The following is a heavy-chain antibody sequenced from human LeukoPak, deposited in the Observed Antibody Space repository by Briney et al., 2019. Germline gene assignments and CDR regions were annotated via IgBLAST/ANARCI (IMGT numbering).Heavy chain of an antibody. Sequence: SETLSLTCTVSGASISNYYWSWIRQPPATGLEWIGYLYYSGSTNYNPSLYSRVTISVYTSKNQFSLKLSSVTAADTAVYYCATRISSNYPPNAFDIWGQGTMVTVSS. V-gene: IGHV4-59*01. CDR3: ATRISSNYPPNAFDI. CDR1: GASISNYY. CDR2: LYYSGST. D-gene: IGHD2-2*01. J-gene: IGHJ3*02.